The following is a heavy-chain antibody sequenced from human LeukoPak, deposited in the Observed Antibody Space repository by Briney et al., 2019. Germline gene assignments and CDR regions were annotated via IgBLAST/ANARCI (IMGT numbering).Heavy chain of an antibody. CDR3: AKDAGSLGFDY. CDR2: ISWNSGSI. CDR1: GFTSDDYA. J-gene: IGHJ4*02. D-gene: IGHD6-13*01. Sequence: GGSLRLSCAASGFTSDDYAMHWVRQAPGKGLEWVSGISWNSGSIGYADSVKGRFTISRDNAKNSLYLQMNSLRAEDTALYYCAKDAGSLGFDYWGQGTLVTVSS. V-gene: IGHV3-9*02.